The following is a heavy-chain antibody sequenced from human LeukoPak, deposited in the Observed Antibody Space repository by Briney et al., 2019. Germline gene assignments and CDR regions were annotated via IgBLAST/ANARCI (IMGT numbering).Heavy chain of an antibody. J-gene: IGHJ6*02. CDR3: ARVVPAAMMSGFGMDV. V-gene: IGHV4-31*03. D-gene: IGHD2-2*01. CDR1: GGSISSGGYY. Sequence: PSETLSLTCTVSGGSISSGGYYWSWIRQHPGNGLEWIGYIYYSGSTYYNPSLKSRVTISVDTSKNQFSLKLSSVTAADTAVYYCARVVPAAMMSGFGMDVWGQGTTVTVSS. CDR2: IYYSGST.